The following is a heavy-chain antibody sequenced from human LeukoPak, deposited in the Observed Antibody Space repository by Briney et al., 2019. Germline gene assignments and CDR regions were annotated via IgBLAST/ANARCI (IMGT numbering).Heavy chain of an antibody. D-gene: IGHD3-3*01. CDR1: GGSTSSGGYY. Sequence: SETLSLTCTVSGGSTSSGGYYWRWLRQHPGTGLEWIGYIYYSGSTYYNPSLKSRVTISVDTSKNQFSLKLSSVTAADTAVYYCARERGGFGVVMKGAFDIWGQGTMVTVSS. CDR3: ARERGGFGVVMKGAFDI. CDR2: IYYSGST. V-gene: IGHV4-31*03. J-gene: IGHJ3*02.